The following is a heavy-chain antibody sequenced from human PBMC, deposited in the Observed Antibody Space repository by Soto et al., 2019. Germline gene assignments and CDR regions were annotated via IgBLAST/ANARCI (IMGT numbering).Heavy chain of an antibody. Sequence: SETLSLTCTVSGDSISITSYYWGWVRQPPGKGLEWIGSIHYSGSTHYNPSLQSRVTISGDASKKQFSLKLRSVTAADTAVYYCARAYCSGGSCYSGLGYWGQGTPVTVSS. V-gene: IGHV4-39*01. J-gene: IGHJ4*02. CDR3: ARAYCSGGSCYSGLGY. CDR2: IHYSGST. D-gene: IGHD2-15*01. CDR1: GDSISITSYY.